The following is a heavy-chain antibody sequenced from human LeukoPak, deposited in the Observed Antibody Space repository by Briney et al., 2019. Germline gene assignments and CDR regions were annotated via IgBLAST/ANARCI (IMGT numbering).Heavy chain of an antibody. D-gene: IGHD1-7*01. CDR1: GFTFTTYI. CDR2: ISSDI. V-gene: IGHV3-21*01. CDR3: ARRATGTTNHFDY. Sequence: PGGSLRLSCAASGFTFTTYIMNWVRQAPGKGLEWVSSISSDIYYADSVKGRFTISRDDAKNSLSLQLNNMRAEDTAVYFCARRATGTTNHFDYWGQGTLVTVSS. J-gene: IGHJ4*02.